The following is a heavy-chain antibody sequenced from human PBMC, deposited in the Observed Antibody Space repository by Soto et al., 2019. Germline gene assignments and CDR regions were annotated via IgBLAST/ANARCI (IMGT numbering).Heavy chain of an antibody. J-gene: IGHJ4*02. D-gene: IGHD3-10*01. Sequence: SETLSLTCAVYGGSFNYWNWIRQPPGKGLEWIGEINHSGSTNYNPSLKSRVTISVDTSKNQFSLKLSSVTAADTAVYYCAGGYGRNFDFWGQGTLVTVSS. CDR2: INHSGST. CDR1: GGSFNY. CDR3: AGGYGRNFDF. V-gene: IGHV4-34*01.